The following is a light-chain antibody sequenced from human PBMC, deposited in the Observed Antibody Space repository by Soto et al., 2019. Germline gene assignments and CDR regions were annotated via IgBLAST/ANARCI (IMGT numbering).Light chain of an antibody. CDR1: QSVNNN. CDR3: QKYNNWQLP. V-gene: IGKV3-15*01. Sequence: EIVMTQSPATLSVSPGERATLSCRASQSVNNNLAWYQQKPGQAPRLLIYGASARATGIPARFSGSGSGTEFTLTISSLQSEDFAVYYCQKYNNWQLPFGGGTKVEIK. CDR2: GAS. J-gene: IGKJ4*01.